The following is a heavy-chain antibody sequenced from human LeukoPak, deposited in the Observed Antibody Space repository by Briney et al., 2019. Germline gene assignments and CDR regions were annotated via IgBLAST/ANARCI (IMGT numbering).Heavy chain of an antibody. CDR1: GGSFSGHY. J-gene: IGHJ6*02. D-gene: IGHD3-16*02. CDR3: ARHDYRGINDGVDV. CDR2: INHSGST. V-gene: IGHV4-34*01. Sequence: SETPSLTCVVYGGSFSGHYWSWIRQPPGKGLEWIGEINHSGSTNYIPSLKSRVTISVDTSKSQFSLKLSSVTAADTAVYYCARHDYRGINDGVDVWGQGTTVIVSS.